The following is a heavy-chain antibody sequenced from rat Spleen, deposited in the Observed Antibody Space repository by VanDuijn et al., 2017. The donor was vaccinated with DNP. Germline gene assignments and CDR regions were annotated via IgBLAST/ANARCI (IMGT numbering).Heavy chain of an antibody. J-gene: IGHJ1*01. CDR1: GFTFSNYD. Sequence: EVQLEESGGGLVQPGRSLKLSCAASGFTFSNYDMAWVRQAPTKGLEWVATIFYDETRTYYRDSVKGRFTISRDNAESTLYLHMDSLQTEDSAIYFCSRDRDSIGIRTWYFDFWGPGAMVTVSS. CDR3: SRDRDSIGIRTWYFDF. D-gene: IGHD1-9*01. CDR2: IFYDETRT. V-gene: IGHV5S10*01.